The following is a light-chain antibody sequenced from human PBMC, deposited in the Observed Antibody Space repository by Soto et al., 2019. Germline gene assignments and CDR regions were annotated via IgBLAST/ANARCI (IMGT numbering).Light chain of an antibody. CDR2: ATS. V-gene: IGKV1-27*01. CDR3: QRYNSVPPA. CDR1: QVFNNY. J-gene: IGKJ1*01. Sequence: DIQMTQSPSSLSASVGDRVTITCRASQVFNNYLAWYQQKPGKVPKLLISATSTLQSGVPSRFSGSGSGTDFTLTITSPQPEDGATYYCQRYNSVPPAFGQGTKVDIK.